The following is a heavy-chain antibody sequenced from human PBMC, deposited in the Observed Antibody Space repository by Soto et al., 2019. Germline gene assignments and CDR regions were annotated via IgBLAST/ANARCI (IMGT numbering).Heavy chain of an antibody. CDR2: ISYDGGKT. D-gene: IGHD3-16*01. CDR1: DFTFRSYT. J-gene: IGHJ4*02. V-gene: IGHV3-30*04. CDR3: ARDRDSSYFTPPYYFDS. Sequence: VQLVESGGGVVQPWTSLILSCAASDFTFRSYTMHWARQAPGKGLEWVATISYDGGKTYYADSDRGRFTISRDNSQSTLFLQMDYLRPEDTAVYFCARDRDSSYFTPPYYFDSWGQGTLVTVSS.